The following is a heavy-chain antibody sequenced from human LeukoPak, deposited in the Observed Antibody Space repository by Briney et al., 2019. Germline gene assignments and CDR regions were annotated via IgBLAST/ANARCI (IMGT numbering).Heavy chain of an antibody. CDR2: ISSSGTTI. D-gene: IGHD3-22*01. CDR3: ARAHGRGYGFDI. Sequence: GGSLRLSCVASGFTFSSYEMNWVRQAPGKGLEWVSYISSSGTTIYYADSVKGRFTISRDNAKNSLYLQMNSLRAEDTAVYYCARAHGRGYGFDIWGQGTMVTVSS. CDR1: GFTFSSYE. V-gene: IGHV3-48*03. J-gene: IGHJ3*02.